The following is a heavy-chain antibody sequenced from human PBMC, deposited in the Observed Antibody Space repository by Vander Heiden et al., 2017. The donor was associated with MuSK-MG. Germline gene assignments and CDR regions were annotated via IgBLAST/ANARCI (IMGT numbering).Heavy chain of an antibody. CDR3: ARNLSGHWDGDL. V-gene: IGHV3-21*01. CDR2: ISSGKGYK. Sequence: EGQLVESGGGLAKPGGSLRPSCAAPGFTLRSYRKTWVRQAPGNGLEWVSAISSGKGYKYDADSVKGRFTISRDNAKASLYLQMNTLRAEDTAVYDWARNLSGHWDGDLWGRGGLVTVSS. D-gene: IGHD1-26*01. CDR1: GFTLRSYR. J-gene: IGHJ2*01.